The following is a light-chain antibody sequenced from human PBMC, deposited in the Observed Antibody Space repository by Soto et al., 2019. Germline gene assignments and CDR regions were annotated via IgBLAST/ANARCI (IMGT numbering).Light chain of an antibody. V-gene: IGLV2-23*01. CDR3: CSDADLV. CDR2: EDS. Sequence: QSALTLPASVSGSPGQSITLSCTGASSDAGSHNLVSWFQHHPGKAPKLIIYEDSKWPSGVSNRFSGSKSGNTASLTISGHQPEDEADYYCCSDADLVFGGGTKVTVL. J-gene: IGLJ3*02. CDR1: SSDAGSHNL.